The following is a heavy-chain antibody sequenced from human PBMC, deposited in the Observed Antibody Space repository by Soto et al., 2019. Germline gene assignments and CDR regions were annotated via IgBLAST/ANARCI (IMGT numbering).Heavy chain of an antibody. CDR3: ARVPIIAEIQPAPSGWFDP. J-gene: IGHJ5*02. D-gene: IGHD2-2*01. Sequence: PSETLSLTCTVSGDSISKTNWWSWVRQPPGKGLEWIGEIHQSGSTNYSPSLKGRVTISVDNSKNQFSLKLRSVSAADTAVYYCARVPIIAEIQPAPSGWFDPWGQGTLVTVSS. CDR2: IHQSGST. CDR1: GDSISKTNW. V-gene: IGHV4-4*02.